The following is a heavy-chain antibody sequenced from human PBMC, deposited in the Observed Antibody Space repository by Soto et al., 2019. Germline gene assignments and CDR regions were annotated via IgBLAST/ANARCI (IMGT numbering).Heavy chain of an antibody. D-gene: IGHD4-17*01. V-gene: IGHV4-31*03. J-gene: IGHJ4*02. CDR2: IYYSGRT. CDR3: ARDRDYGLDY. CDR1: GGSIPTVGYY. Sequence: QVLLQESGPGLVKPSQTLSLTCTVSGGSIPTVGYYWTWIRQHPGKGLEWIGHIYYSGRTNFNPSLKSRLTISVDTSKNQFSLKLSSVTDADTAVYYCARDRDYGLDYWGQGTLVTVSS.